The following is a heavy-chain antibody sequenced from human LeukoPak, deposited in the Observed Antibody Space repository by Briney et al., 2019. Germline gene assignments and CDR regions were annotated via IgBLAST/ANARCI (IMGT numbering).Heavy chain of an antibody. CDR2: IYYTGST. D-gene: IGHD2-2*01. CDR3: ARVKYQRYYYGMDV. J-gene: IGHJ6*02. CDR1: GGSITNGYD. V-gene: IGHV4-31*03. Sequence: PSQTLSLTCTVSGGSITNGYDWSWIRQLPGKGLEWLGYIYYTGSTYYNPSLESRVTISVDTSKTQFSLKLSSVTAADTAVYYCARVKYQRYYYGMDVWGQGTTVTVSS.